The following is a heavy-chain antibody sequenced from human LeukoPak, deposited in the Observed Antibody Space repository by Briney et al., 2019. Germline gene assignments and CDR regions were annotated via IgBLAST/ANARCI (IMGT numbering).Heavy chain of an antibody. V-gene: IGHV1-69*04. CDR2: IIPILGIA. D-gene: IGHD6-19*01. J-gene: IGHJ4*02. CDR1: GGTFSSYA. Sequence: GASVKVSCKASGGTFSSYAISWVRQAPGQGLEWMGRIIPILGIANYAQKFQGRVTITADKSTSTAYMELSSLRSEDMAVYYCARDAPGSSGWYLDYWGQGTLVTVSS. CDR3: ARDAPGSSGWYLDY.